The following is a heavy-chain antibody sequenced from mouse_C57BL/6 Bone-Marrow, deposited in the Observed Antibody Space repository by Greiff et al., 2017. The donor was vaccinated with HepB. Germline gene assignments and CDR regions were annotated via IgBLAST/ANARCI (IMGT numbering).Heavy chain of an antibody. CDR2: ISSGSSTI. D-gene: IGHD2-4*01. V-gene: IGHV5-17*01. CDR3: AVYYDYDYYAMDY. CDR1: GFTFSDYG. Sequence: DVQLQESGGGLVKPGGSLKLSCAASGFTFSDYGMHWVRQAPEKGLEWVAYISSGSSTIYYADTVKGRFTISRDNAKNTLFLQMTSLRSEDTAMYYCAVYYDYDYYAMDYWGPGTSVTVSS. J-gene: IGHJ4*01.